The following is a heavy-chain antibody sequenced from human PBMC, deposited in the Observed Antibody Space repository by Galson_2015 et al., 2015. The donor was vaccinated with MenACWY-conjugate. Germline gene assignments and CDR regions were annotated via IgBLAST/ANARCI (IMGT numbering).Heavy chain of an antibody. CDR2: IYYTENT. CDR1: GASIRSTSHY. CDR3: ARRAKGDAFDN. Sequence: SETLSLTCTVSGASIRSTSHYWGWIRQPPGKGLEWIGDIYYTENTSYNPPLMSRVTLSPDTSQNQVSLRMRSVTAGDTAAYSCARRAKGDAFDNWGQGTLVIVSS. V-gene: IGHV4-39*07. D-gene: IGHD4/OR15-4a*01. J-gene: IGHJ3*02.